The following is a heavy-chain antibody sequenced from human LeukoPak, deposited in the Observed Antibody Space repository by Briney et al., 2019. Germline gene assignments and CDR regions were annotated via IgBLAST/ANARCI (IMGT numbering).Heavy chain of an antibody. CDR3: ARSDDYGDYRSRFDP. V-gene: IGHV3-33*01. J-gene: IGHJ5*02. D-gene: IGHD4-17*01. Sequence: GRSLRLSCAASGFTFSSYGMHWVRQAPGKGLEWVAVIWYDGSNKYYADSVKGRFTISRDNSKNTLYLQMNSLRAEDTAVYYCARSDDYGDYRSRFDPWGQGTLVTVSS. CDR2: IWYDGSNK. CDR1: GFTFSSYG.